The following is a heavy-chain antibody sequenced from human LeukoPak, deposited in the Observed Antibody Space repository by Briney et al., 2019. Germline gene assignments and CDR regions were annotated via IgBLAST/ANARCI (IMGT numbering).Heavy chain of an antibody. J-gene: IGHJ4*02. D-gene: IGHD3-9*01. CDR2: ISAYNGKT. V-gene: IGHV1-18*01. Sequence: ASVKVSCKSSGYTFTSYGFSWVRQAPGQGLEGMGWISAYNGKTNYAQKLQGRVTMTTDTSTSTAYMELRSLRSDDTAVYYCARDLDVLRYFDWLSPGPYYFDYWGQGTLVAVSS. CDR3: ARDLDVLRYFDWLSPGPYYFDY. CDR1: GYTFTSYG.